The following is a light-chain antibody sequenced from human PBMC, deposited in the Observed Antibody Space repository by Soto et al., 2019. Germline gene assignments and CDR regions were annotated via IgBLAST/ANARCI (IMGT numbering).Light chain of an antibody. V-gene: IGKV1-39*01. CDR3: QQNSITPLT. J-gene: IGKJ4*01. Sequence: DIQMTQSPSSLSASVGDRVTITCRASQSISSYLSWYRQKPGKAPKLLIYDTSNLQSGVPSRFSGSGSGTDFTLTISSLQSEDFATYYCQQNSITPLTFGGGTKVE. CDR1: QSISSY. CDR2: DTS.